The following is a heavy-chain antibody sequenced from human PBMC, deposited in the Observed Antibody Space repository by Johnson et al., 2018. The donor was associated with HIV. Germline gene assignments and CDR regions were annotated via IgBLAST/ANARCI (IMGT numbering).Heavy chain of an antibody. D-gene: IGHD6-19*01. CDR2: IKSKADGGTT. CDR3: TRLYSSGWYGSAFDI. Sequence: VQLVESGGGLVKPGGSLRLSCAASGFTFSNAWMSWVRQAPGKGLEWVGRIKSKADGGTTDYAASVKGRFIISRDDSKSIAYLQMNSLKTEDTAVYYCTRLYSSGWYGSAFDIWGQGTMVTVSS. CDR1: GFTFSNAW. J-gene: IGHJ3*02. V-gene: IGHV3-15*01.